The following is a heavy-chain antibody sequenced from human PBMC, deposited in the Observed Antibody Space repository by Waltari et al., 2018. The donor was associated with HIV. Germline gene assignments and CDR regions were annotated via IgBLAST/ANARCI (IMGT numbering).Heavy chain of an antibody. V-gene: IGHV4-39*01. CDR2: MYYSGST. Sequence: QLQLQESGPGMVKPSETLSLTCTVPGGSVTSSSYYWGWLRQPPGKGLEWIGSMYYSGSTFYNPSLKSRVTISIYTSTHQFSLNLNSVTAGDTDVDYCARHGGAFWRSYFHHFFDSWGQGALVTVSS. CDR1: GGSVTSSSYY. CDR3: ARHGGAFWRSYFHHFFDS. D-gene: IGHD1-26*01. J-gene: IGHJ4*02.